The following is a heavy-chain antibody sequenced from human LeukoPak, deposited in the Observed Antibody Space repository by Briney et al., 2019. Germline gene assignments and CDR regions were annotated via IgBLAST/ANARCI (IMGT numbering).Heavy chain of an antibody. D-gene: IGHD2-8*01. CDR3: ARSPNGLWNFDY. J-gene: IGHJ4*02. V-gene: IGHV1-2*06. Sequence: ASVKVSCKASGYTFTGYYIHWVRQAPGQGLEWMGRINLKSGGINYAQKFQGRVTMTRDTSISTVYMELSRLRSDDTAVYYCARSPNGLWNFDYWGQGTLVTVSS. CDR2: INLKSGGI. CDR1: GYTFTGYY.